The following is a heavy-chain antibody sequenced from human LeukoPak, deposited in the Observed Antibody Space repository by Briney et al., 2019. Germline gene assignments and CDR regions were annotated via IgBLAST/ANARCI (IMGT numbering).Heavy chain of an antibody. CDR2: LSASGSNT. CDR3: GREVLDAFDI. Sequence: GGSLRLSCAASGFTFSIYAMSWVRQAPGKGLEWVSALSASGSNTYYADSVKGRFTISRDNSKNTLYLQMNSLRAEDTAVYYCGREVLDAFDIWGQGTMVTVSS. J-gene: IGHJ3*02. V-gene: IGHV3-23*01. D-gene: IGHD2/OR15-2a*01. CDR1: GFTFSIYA.